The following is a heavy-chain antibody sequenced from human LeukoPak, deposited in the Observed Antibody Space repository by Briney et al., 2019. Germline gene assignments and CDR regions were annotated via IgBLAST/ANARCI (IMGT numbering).Heavy chain of an antibody. CDR1: GYTFTGYY. V-gene: IGHV1-2*02. CDR2: INPNSGGT. D-gene: IGHD5-24*01. CDR3: ARDDMATTPLPEY. Sequence: GASVKVSCKASGYTFTGYYMHWVRQAPGQGLEWMGWINPNSGGTNYAQKFQGRVTMTRDTSISTAYMELSRLRSDDTAVYYCARDDMATTPLPEYWGQGTLVTVSS. J-gene: IGHJ4*02.